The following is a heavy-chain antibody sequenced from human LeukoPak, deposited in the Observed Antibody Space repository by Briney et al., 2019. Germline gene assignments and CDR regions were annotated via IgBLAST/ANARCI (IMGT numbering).Heavy chain of an antibody. CDR1: GFTFSSFT. Sequence: GGSLRLSCAASGFTFSSFTMNWARQVPGKGLEWISYISLGNSTMFYADSVKGRFTISRDNAKNPLYPQMNSLRDDDTAVYYCARVGNGRSWDYWGQGTLVSVSS. CDR3: ARVGNGRSWDY. J-gene: IGHJ4*02. CDR2: ISLGNSTM. D-gene: IGHD2-15*01. V-gene: IGHV3-48*02.